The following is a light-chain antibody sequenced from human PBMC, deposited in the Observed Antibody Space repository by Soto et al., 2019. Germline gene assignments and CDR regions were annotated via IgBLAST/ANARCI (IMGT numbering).Light chain of an antibody. J-gene: IGLJ1*01. V-gene: IGLV2-14*01. CDR1: SSDVGGYYY. CDR2: QVT. Sequence: QSALTQPASVSGSPGQSITISCTGTSSDVGGYYYVSWYQHHPGKAPKLIIYQVTSRPSGVSNRFSASKSGNKASLTISALQAEDEDLYYCCSYSSSSTFYVFGTGTKVTVL. CDR3: CSYSSSSTFYV.